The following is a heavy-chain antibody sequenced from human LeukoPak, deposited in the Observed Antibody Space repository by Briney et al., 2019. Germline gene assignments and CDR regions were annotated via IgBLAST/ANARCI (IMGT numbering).Heavy chain of an antibody. CDR3: AKDRNYYDSSGSLDY. Sequence: HPGGSLRLSCAASGFTFSSYGMHWVRQAPGKGLEWVAFIRYDGSNKYYADSVKGRFTISRDNSKNTLYLQMNSLRAEDTAVYYCAKDRNYYDSSGSLDYWGQGTLVTVSS. D-gene: IGHD3-22*01. CDR2: IRYDGSNK. V-gene: IGHV3-30*02. J-gene: IGHJ4*02. CDR1: GFTFSSYG.